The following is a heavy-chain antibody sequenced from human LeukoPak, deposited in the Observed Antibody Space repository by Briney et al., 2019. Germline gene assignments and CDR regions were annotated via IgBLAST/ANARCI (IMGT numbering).Heavy chain of an antibody. D-gene: IGHD3-3*01. J-gene: IGHJ4*02. CDR3: VSGTVTIFGVVIIQRFDY. CDR1: GFTFSSYS. CDR2: ISISSSYI. Sequence: GGSLRLSCAASGFTFSSYSMNWVRQAPRKGLEWVSSISISSSYIYYADSVKGRFTISRDNAKNSLYLQMNSLRAEDTAVYYCVSGTVTIFGVVIIQRFDYWGQGTLVTVSS. V-gene: IGHV3-21*01.